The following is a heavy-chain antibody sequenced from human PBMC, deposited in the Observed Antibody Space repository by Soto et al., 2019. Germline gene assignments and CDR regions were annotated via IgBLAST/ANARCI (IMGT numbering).Heavy chain of an antibody. CDR3: ARSMETNSLYCMDV. J-gene: IGHJ6*02. CDR1: GGTFRSYA. Sequence: QVQLVQSGAEVREPGSSVTVSCEASGGTFRSYAINWVRQAPGQGLEWMGGIIPMFGKPNYAEKFLGRVNITEDEATRTAYMEVSSLKSENTAVYYCARSMETNSLYCMDVRGLGTKVTVSS. V-gene: IGHV1-69*01. CDR2: IIPMFGKP. D-gene: IGHD2-8*01.